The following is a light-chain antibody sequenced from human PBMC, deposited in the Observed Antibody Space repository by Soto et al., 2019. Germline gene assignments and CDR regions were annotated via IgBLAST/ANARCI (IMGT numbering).Light chain of an antibody. CDR2: EVT. CDR3: SSYTSRSTLV. J-gene: IGLJ1*01. CDR1: SSDVGGYNY. Sequence: QSALTQPASVSGSPGQSITISCTGTSSDVGGYNYVSWYQQHPGKAPKLMIYEVTNRPSGVSNRFSGSKSGNMASLTISGLQAEDEADYYCSSYTSRSTLVFGTGTKLTVL. V-gene: IGLV2-14*01.